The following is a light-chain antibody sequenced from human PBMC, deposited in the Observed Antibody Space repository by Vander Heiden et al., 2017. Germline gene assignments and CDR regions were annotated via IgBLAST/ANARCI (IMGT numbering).Light chain of an antibody. CDR3: QVWDDSSDHQV. V-gene: IGLV3-21*02. CDR2: DDS. J-gene: IGLJ3*02. CDR1: KIGSKS. Sequence: YVLPHPPSVSVAQGQTARITCGGNKIGSKSVHWYQQKPGQAPVVVVYDDSDRPSGIPERFSGANSGNTATLTISRVEAGDEADYYCQVWDDSSDHQVFGGGNKLTVL.